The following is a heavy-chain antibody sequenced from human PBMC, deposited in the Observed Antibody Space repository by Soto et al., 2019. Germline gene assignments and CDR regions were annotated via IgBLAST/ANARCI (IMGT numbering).Heavy chain of an antibody. Sequence: SETLSLTCTVSGGSISSGGCYWSWIRQHPGKGLEWIGYIYYSGSTYYNPSLKSRVTISVDTSKNQFSLKLSSVTAADTAVYYCAASIAARYHYYYGMDVWGQGTTVTVSS. CDR3: AASIAARYHYYYGMDV. J-gene: IGHJ6*02. CDR2: IYYSGST. D-gene: IGHD6-6*01. V-gene: IGHV4-31*03. CDR1: GGSISSGGCY.